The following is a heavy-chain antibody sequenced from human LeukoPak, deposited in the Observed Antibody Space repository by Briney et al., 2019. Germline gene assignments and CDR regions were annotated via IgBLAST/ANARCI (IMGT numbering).Heavy chain of an antibody. CDR3: AKYYRAYYYGSGTSAPIDP. J-gene: IGHJ5*02. Sequence: GGSLRLSCAASGFTFSSYAMSWVRQAPGKGLEWVSAISGSGGSTYYADSVKGRFTISRDNSKNTLYPQMNSLRAEDTAVYYCAKYYRAYYYGSGTSAPIDPWGQGTLVTVSS. CDR2: ISGSGGST. CDR1: GFTFSSYA. V-gene: IGHV3-23*01. D-gene: IGHD3-10*01.